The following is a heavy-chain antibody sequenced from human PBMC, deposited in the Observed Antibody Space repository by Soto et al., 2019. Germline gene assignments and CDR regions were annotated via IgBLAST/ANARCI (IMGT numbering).Heavy chain of an antibody. J-gene: IGHJ3*01. D-gene: IGHD1-26*01. Sequence: QVQLVQSGAEVKKPGASVNISCQASGFTFSDTLINWVRQGPGQRLEWMGCINPANGNTRYSESFQGRVTISSLSSASTAYVALRDLTSEDTAVYYCAIDIVSVGPRANDAFDVWGQGTMITVSS. CDR2: INPANGNT. CDR3: AIDIVSVGPRANDAFDV. V-gene: IGHV1-3*01. CDR1: GFTFSDTL.